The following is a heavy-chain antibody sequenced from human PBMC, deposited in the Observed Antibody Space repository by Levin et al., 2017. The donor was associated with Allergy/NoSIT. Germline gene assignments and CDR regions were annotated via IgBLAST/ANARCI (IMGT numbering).Heavy chain of an antibody. Sequence: SETLSLTCTVSGGSISSNGYYWGWIRQPPGKGLEWFGSIFYRGSTYYNPSLKSRVTMSVDTSTNQFSLKLTSVTAADTAVYYCARVRGDYGWGRSFDPWGQGTLVTVSS. V-gene: IGHV4-39*07. CDR1: GGSISSNGYY. CDR2: IFYRGST. CDR3: ARVRGDYGWGRSFDP. D-gene: IGHD3-16*01. J-gene: IGHJ5*02.